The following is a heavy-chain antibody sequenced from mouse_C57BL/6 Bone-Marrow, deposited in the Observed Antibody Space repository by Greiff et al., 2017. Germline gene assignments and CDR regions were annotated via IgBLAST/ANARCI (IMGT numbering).Heavy chain of an antibody. V-gene: IGHV5-16*01. CDR2: INYDGSST. CDR1: GFTFSDYY. Sequence: EVKLVESEGGLVQPGSSMKLSCTASGFTFSDYYMAWVRQVPEKGLEWVANINYDGSSTYYLDSLKSRFIISRDNAKNILYLQMSSLKSEDTATXDCARDQGYWWYFDVWGTGTTVTVSS. J-gene: IGHJ1*03. CDR3: ARDQGYWWYFDV. D-gene: IGHD2-14*01.